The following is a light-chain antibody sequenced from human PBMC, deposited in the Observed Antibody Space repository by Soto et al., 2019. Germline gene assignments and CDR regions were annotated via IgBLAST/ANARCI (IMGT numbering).Light chain of an antibody. Sequence: EIVLRQSPATLSMSPGERATLSCRASQNIDNFLVWYQQKPGQAPRLLIYDASKRATGIPARFSASGSGTDFTLTISDVQPEDFALYYCHQRQSWPRTFGQGTKVDIK. CDR3: HQRQSWPRT. CDR2: DAS. J-gene: IGKJ1*01. V-gene: IGKV3-11*01. CDR1: QNIDNF.